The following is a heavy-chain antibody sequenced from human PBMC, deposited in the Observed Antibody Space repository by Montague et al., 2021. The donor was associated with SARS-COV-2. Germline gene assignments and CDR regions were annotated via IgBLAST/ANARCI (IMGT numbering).Heavy chain of an antibody. CDR1: GFIFSDYY. CDR3: ARDQGGYGTFDI. J-gene: IGHJ3*02. CDR2: ISGSGSKT. Sequence: SLRLSCEASGFIFSDYYMTWIRQAPGKGLEWVSHISGSGSKTYYADSVKGRFTISRDTADNSVYLQMNFLGAEDTAVYYCARDQGGYGTFDIWGQGTMVTVSS. D-gene: IGHD5-12*01. V-gene: IGHV3-11*01.